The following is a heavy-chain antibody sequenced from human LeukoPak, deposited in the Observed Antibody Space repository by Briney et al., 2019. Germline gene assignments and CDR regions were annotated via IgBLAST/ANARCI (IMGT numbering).Heavy chain of an antibody. CDR3: ARDRVAAAGPSYFDY. CDR1: GFTFSDYY. V-gene: IGHV3-11*01. Sequence: AGGSLRLSCAASGFTFSDYYMSWIRQAPGKGLEWVSYISSSGSTIYYADSVKGRFTISRDNAKNSLYLQMNSLRAEDTAVYYCARDRVAAAGPSYFDYWGQGTLVTVSS. J-gene: IGHJ4*02. CDR2: ISSSGSTI. D-gene: IGHD6-13*01.